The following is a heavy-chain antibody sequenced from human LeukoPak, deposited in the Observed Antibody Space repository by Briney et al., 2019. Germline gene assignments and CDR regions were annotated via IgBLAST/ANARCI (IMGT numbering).Heavy chain of an antibody. CDR1: GFSVSSNY. Sequence: PGGSLRLSCAASGFSVSSNYMSWVRQASGKGLEWAAFIRFDGSNKYYADSVKGRFTISRDNSKNTLYVQMNSLRAEDTAVYYCAKDGGYTFGLAMDYWGQGTLVTVSS. J-gene: IGHJ4*02. V-gene: IGHV3-30*02. CDR3: AKDGGYTFGLAMDY. CDR2: IRFDGSNK. D-gene: IGHD3-16*01.